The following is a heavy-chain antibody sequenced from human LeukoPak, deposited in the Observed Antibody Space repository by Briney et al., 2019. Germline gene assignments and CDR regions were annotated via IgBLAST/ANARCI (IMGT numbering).Heavy chain of an antibody. CDR2: INTDGSTT. V-gene: IGHV3-74*01. CDR1: GFTFSSYW. CDR3: AAQPLYRFDP. Sequence: PGGSLRLSCAASGFTFSSYWMHWVRQAPGKGLMWVSRINTDGSTTTYADSVKGRFTISRDNAKNTLYLQMNSLRAEDTAVYYCAAQPLYRFDPWGQGTLVTVSS. J-gene: IGHJ5*02. D-gene: IGHD1-14*01.